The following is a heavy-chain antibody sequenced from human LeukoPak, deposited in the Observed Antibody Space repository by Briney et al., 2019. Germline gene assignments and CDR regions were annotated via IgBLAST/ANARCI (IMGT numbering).Heavy chain of an antibody. V-gene: IGHV4-61*02. CDR3: ARPSTYYYDSSGHGAFDI. CDR1: GGSISNLNYY. J-gene: IGHJ3*02. D-gene: IGHD3-22*01. CDR2: IYASGST. Sequence: SETLSLTCTVSGGSISNLNYYWSWIRQPAGKGLEWIGRIYASGSTNYNPSLKSRVTISADTSRNQFSLKLTSVTAADTAVYYCARPSTYYYDSSGHGAFDIWGQGTMVTVSS.